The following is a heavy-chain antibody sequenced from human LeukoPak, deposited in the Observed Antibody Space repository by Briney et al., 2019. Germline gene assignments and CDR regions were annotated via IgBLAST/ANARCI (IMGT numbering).Heavy chain of an antibody. J-gene: IGHJ6*02. D-gene: IGHD6-13*01. CDR2: ISCSSSYI. Sequence: GGSLRLFCAASGFTFSSYNMNWVRQAPGKGLEWVSSISCSSSYIYYADSVKGRFTISRDNAKNSLYLQMNSLRAEDTAVYYCARDKIAAAGTDYYYGMDVWGQGTTVTVSS. V-gene: IGHV3-21*01. CDR3: ARDKIAAAGTDYYYGMDV. CDR1: GFTFSSYN.